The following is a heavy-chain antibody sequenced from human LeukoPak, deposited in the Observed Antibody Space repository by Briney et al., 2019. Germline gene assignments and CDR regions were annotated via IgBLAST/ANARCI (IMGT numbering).Heavy chain of an antibody. CDR3: ARDMGQQLVVLSYFDY. CDR2: IWYDGSNK. V-gene: IGHV3-33*01. J-gene: IGHJ4*02. Sequence: PGGSLRLSCAASGFTFSSYGMHWVRQAPGKGLEWVAVIWYDGSNKYYADSVKGRFTISRDNSKNTLYLQMNSLRAEDTAVYYCARDMGQQLVVLSYFDYWGQGTLVTVSS. CDR1: GFTFSSYG. D-gene: IGHD6-6*01.